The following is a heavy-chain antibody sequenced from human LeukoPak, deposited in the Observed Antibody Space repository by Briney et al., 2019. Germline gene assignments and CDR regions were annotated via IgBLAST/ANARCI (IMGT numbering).Heavy chain of an antibody. CDR2: ISSSSSYI. Sequence: KAGGSLRLSCAASGFTFSSYSMNWVRQAPGKGLEWVSSISSSSSYIYYADSVKGRFTISRDNAKNSLYLQMNSLRAEDTAVYYCASYYGSGKKDYWGQGTLVTVSS. CDR3: ASYYGSGKKDY. D-gene: IGHD3-10*01. CDR1: GFTFSSYS. V-gene: IGHV3-21*01. J-gene: IGHJ4*02.